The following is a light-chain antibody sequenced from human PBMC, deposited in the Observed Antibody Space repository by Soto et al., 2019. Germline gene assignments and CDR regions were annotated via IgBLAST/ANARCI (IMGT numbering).Light chain of an antibody. CDR3: TSYTRITTLEV. Sequence: QSVLTQPASVSGSPGQSITISCTGTSSDIGAYNLVSWFQQHPGKAPKLMIYDVSNRPSGVSNRFSGSKSGNTASLTISGLQAEDEADYYCTSYTRITTLEVFGGGTKVTVL. CDR1: SSDIGAYNL. CDR2: DVS. J-gene: IGLJ2*01. V-gene: IGLV2-14*01.